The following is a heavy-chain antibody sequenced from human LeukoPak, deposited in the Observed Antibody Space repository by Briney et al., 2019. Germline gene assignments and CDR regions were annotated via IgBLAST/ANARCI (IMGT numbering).Heavy chain of an antibody. J-gene: IGHJ4*02. CDR1: GFTFSSYG. V-gene: IGHV3-30*18. D-gene: IGHD6-13*01. CDR2: ISYDGSNK. CDR3: AKDFRIAAAGTEVDY. Sequence: GGSLRLSCAASGFTFSSYGMHWVRQAPGKGLEWLAVISYDGSNKYYADSVKGRFTISRDNSKNTLYLQMNSLRAEDTAVYYCAKDFRIAAAGTEVDYWGQGTLVTVSS.